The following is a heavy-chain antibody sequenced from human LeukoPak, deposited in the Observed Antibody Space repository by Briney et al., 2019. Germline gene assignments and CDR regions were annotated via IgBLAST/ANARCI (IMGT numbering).Heavy chain of an antibody. D-gene: IGHD2-2*01. CDR1: GYTFTGYY. Sequence: ASVKVSCKASGYTFTGYYMHWVRQAPGQGLEWMGWINPNSGDTNYAQKFQGRVTMTRDTSISTAYMELSRLRSDDTAVYYCARARPGHAHCSSTSCSNWFDPWGQGTLVTVSS. CDR2: INPNSGDT. V-gene: IGHV1-2*02. J-gene: IGHJ5*02. CDR3: ARARPGHAHCSSTSCSNWFDP.